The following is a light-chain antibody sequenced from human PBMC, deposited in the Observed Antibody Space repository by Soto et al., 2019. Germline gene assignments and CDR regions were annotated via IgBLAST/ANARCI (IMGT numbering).Light chain of an antibody. J-gene: IGLJ2*01. Sequence: QLVLTQPPSASGTPGQRVTISCSGSSSNIGSNTVNWYQQLPGTAPKLLIYNNNQWPSGVPDRFSGSKSGTSASLAISGLQSEDEADYYCAAWDDSLNGVVFGGGTKLTVL. V-gene: IGLV1-44*01. CDR1: SSNIGSNT. CDR2: NNN. CDR3: AAWDDSLNGVV.